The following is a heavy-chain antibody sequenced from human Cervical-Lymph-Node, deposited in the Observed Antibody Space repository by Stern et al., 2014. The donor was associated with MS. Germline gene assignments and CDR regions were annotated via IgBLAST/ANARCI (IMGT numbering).Heavy chain of an antibody. CDR2: ISPNGATT. CDR3: VRDSGNWAFDY. D-gene: IGHD7-27*01. Sequence: VQLVESGAEVKTPGASVKVSCKASGYSFTSYNMHWVRQAPGQGLEWVGMISPNGATTADAQKLQVRITRTTNTSTSTVYMERSSLRSEDADVYSCVRDSGNWAFDYWGQGSLVTVSS. V-gene: IGHV1-46*01. CDR1: GYSFTSYN. J-gene: IGHJ4*02.